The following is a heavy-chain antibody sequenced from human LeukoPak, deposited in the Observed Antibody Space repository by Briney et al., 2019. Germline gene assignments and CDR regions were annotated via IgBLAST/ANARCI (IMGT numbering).Heavy chain of an antibody. V-gene: IGHV1-18*01. CDR2: ISAYNGNT. Sequence: ASVKVSCKASGYTFTSYGISWVRQAPGQGLEWMGWISAYNGNTNYAQKLQGRVTMTTDTSTSTAYMELRSLGSDDTAVYYCARKYNWNYVYWFDPWGQGTLVTVSS. CDR3: ARKYNWNYVYWFDP. CDR1: GYTFTSYG. J-gene: IGHJ5*02. D-gene: IGHD1-7*01.